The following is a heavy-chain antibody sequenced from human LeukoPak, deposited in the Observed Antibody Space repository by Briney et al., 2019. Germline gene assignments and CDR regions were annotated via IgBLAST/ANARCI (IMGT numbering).Heavy chain of an antibody. V-gene: IGHV4-38-2*02. J-gene: IGHJ6*03. CDR3: ARAYDYSGYFFYYYMDV. Sequence: PSETPSLTCTVSGYSISTGYYWGWIRQPPGKGLEWIGSIYHSGNTYYNPSLKSRVTISVDTSKNQFSLKLSSVTAADTAVYYCARAYDYSGYFFYYYMDVWGKGTTVTVSS. D-gene: IGHD4/OR15-4a*01. CDR1: GYSISTGYY. CDR2: IYHSGNT.